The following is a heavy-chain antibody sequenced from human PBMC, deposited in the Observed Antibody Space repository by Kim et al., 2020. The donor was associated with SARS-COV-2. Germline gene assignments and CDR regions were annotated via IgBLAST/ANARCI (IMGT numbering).Heavy chain of an antibody. CDR1: GGSFSGYY. CDR3: ARGRGYDLWSGYPIKTRNTCHCCCWDV. D-gene: IGHD3-3*01. CDR2: INHSGST. Sequence: SETLSLTCAVSGGSFSGYYWSWIRQPPGKGLEWIGEINHSGSTNYNPSLKSRVTISVDTSKNQFSLKLSSVTAADTAVYYCARGRGYDLWSGYPIKTRNTCHCCCWDVGGQGTAVSVSS. J-gene: IGHJ6*02. V-gene: IGHV4-34*01.